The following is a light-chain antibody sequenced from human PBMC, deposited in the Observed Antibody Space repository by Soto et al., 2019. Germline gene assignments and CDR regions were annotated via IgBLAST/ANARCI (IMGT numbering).Light chain of an antibody. CDR1: ESVSDSY. Sequence: EIVLTQSPGTLSLSPGERATLSCRASESVSDSYLTWNQQKPGQAPGLLIYASSRATGIPDRFSGSGSGTDFTLTISRLEPEDFAVYYCQHDGTSALFGPGTKVDIK. CDR3: QHDGTSAL. CDR2: AS. V-gene: IGKV3-20*01. J-gene: IGKJ3*01.